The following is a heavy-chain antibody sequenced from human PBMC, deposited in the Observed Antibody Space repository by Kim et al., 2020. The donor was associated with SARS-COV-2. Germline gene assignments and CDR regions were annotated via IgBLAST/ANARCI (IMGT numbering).Heavy chain of an antibody. CDR3: ARVHSRGIAAAGTGWFDP. V-gene: IGHV4-34*01. J-gene: IGHJ5*02. CDR2: INHSGST. Sequence: SETLSLTCAVYGGSFSGYYWSWIRQPPGKGLEWIGEINHSGSTNYDPSLKSRVTISVDTSKNQFSLKLSSVTAAATAVYYCARVHSRGIAAAGTGWFDP. CDR1: GGSFSGYY. D-gene: IGHD6-13*01.